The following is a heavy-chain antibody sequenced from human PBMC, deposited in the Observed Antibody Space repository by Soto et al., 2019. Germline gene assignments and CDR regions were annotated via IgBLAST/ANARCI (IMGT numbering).Heavy chain of an antibody. Sequence: QLQLQESGPGLVKPSETLSLTCTVSGGSISSSSYYWGWIRQPPGKGLEWIGCIYYSGSTYYNPSLKSRVTISVDTSNNQISLKLSSVTAADTAVYYCARLSIAVAGIVYYYYGMDVWGQGTTVTVSS. CDR2: IYYSGST. V-gene: IGHV4-39*01. D-gene: IGHD6-19*01. CDR1: GGSISSSSYY. J-gene: IGHJ6*02. CDR3: ARLSIAVAGIVYYYYGMDV.